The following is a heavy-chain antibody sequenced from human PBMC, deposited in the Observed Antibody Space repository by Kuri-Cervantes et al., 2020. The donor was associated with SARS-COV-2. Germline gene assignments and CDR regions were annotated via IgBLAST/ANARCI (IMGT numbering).Heavy chain of an antibody. CDR3: AKDMRYDSSGYYDY. CDR1: GFTFSSYA. V-gene: IGHV3-23*01. Sequence: GESLKISCAASGFTFSSYAMSWVRQAPGKGLEWVSAISGSGGSTYYADSVKGRFTISRDNAKNSLYLQMNSLRAEDTALYYCAKDMRYDSSGYYDYWGQGALVTVSS. CDR2: ISGSGGST. D-gene: IGHD3-22*01. J-gene: IGHJ4*02.